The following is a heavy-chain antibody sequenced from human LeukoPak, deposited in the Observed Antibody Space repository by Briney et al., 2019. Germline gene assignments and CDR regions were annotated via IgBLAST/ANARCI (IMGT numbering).Heavy chain of an antibody. Sequence: PGESLKISCKGSGYSFTTYWITWVRQVPGKGLEWVGRIDPSDSYSKYSPSFQGHVTISVDKSINTAYLQWSTLKASDTAMYYCARPLTVITRRVGVEFDYWGQGTLVTVSS. CDR3: ARPLTVITRRVGVEFDY. CDR2: IDPSDSYS. V-gene: IGHV5-10-1*01. CDR1: GYSFTTYW. D-gene: IGHD3-22*01. J-gene: IGHJ4*02.